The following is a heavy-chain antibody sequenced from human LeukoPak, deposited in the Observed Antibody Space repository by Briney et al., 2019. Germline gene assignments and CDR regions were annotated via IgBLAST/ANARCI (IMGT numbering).Heavy chain of an antibody. CDR2: INPNSGDT. Sequence: ASVKVSCRASGYTFTGYYMHWVRQAPGQGLEWMGWINPNSGDTKYSQKFQGRVTMTRDTSISTAYMELSRLRSDDTAVYYCATQRGSYLWGTDFDYWGQGTLVTASS. V-gene: IGHV1-2*02. CDR1: GYTFTGYY. CDR3: ATQRGSYLWGTDFDY. D-gene: IGHD3-16*01. J-gene: IGHJ4*02.